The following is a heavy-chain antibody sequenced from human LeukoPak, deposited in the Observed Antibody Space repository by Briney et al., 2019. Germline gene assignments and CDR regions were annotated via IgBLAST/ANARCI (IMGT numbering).Heavy chain of an antibody. Sequence: PGGSLSHSCGTWGLHHYVHQMSDPREAPGKAPEWISYLCRNDRDIAYADSVKGRFTISRHNAKNLLHLQMNSLRVDNTAVYHLVRQAGRAGGQWGQGTLIAVSS. CDR1: GLHHYVHQ. J-gene: IGHJ4*02. D-gene: IGHD3-10*01. CDR2: LCRNDRDI. V-gene: IGHV3-11*01. CDR3: VRQAGRAGGQ.